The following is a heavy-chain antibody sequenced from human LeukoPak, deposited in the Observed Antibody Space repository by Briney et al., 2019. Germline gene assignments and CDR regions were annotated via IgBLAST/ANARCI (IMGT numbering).Heavy chain of an antibody. J-gene: IGHJ3*02. CDR2: ISSSSRYI. CDR3: ARGGGWIDAFDI. Sequence: GGSLRLSCAASGFTFSDYYMSWIRQAPGKGLEWVSSISSSSRYIYYADSVRGRFTISRGNAKNSLYLQMNSLRAEDTAVYYCARGGGWIDAFDIWGQGTMVTVSS. CDR1: GFTFSDYY. V-gene: IGHV3-11*06. D-gene: IGHD6-19*01.